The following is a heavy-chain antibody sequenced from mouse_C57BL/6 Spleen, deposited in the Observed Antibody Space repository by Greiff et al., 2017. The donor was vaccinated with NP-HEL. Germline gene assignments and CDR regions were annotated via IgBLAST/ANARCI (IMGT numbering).Heavy chain of an antibody. CDR1: GHRLTSYG. CDR3: ARSGTSFAY. CDR2: INPSSGYT. Sequence: QFPLQQSGAELAKPGVAVKLDCKAAGHRLTSYGGQLVGRVSGQCLEWIGYINPSSGYTKYNQKFKDKATLTADKSSSTAYMQLSSLTYEDSAVYYCARSGTSFAYWGQGTLVTVSA. D-gene: IGHD3-2*02. V-gene: IGHV1-7*01. J-gene: IGHJ3*01.